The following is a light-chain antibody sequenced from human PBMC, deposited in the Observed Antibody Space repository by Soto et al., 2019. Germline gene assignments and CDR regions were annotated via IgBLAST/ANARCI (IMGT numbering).Light chain of an antibody. CDR3: QQHETLIT. CDR2: GVF. CDR1: QSVSSSY. Sequence: EIVLNRAPGTLSLSPGERATLSCRASQSVSSSYLAWYQQKPGQAPRLLIYGVFTRATGIPDRFSGSGSGTDFTLTISRLEPEDFAVYYCQQHETLITFGQGTRLEI. V-gene: IGKV3-20*01. J-gene: IGKJ5*01.